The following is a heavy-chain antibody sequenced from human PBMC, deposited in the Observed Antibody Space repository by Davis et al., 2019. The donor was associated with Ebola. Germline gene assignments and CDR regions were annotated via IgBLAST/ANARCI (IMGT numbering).Heavy chain of an antibody. V-gene: IGHV3-53*01. CDR1: GSTASSNY. J-gene: IGHJ4*02. CDR3: ARGDGYNFWDH. CDR2: IYIGGNT. D-gene: IGHD5-24*01. Sequence: GGSLRLSCASSGSTASSNYMSWVRQAPGKGLEWVSVIYIGGNTYYADSVKGRFTISRDISKNTAYLQMNSLRAEDTAVYYCARGDGYNFWDHWGQGILVTVSS.